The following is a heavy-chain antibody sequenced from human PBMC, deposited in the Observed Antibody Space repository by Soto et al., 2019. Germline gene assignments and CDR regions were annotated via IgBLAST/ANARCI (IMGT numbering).Heavy chain of an antibody. J-gene: IGHJ4*02. CDR2: ISGSGDST. D-gene: IGHD3-10*01. CDR1: GFTFSSYA. CDR3: AKDRYGSGSYYDY. V-gene: IGHV3-23*01. Sequence: GGSLRLSCAASGFTFSSYAMSWVRQAPGKGLEWVSTISGSGDSTYYVDSVKGRFTISRDNSKNTLYVQMNSLRAEDTAVYYCAKDRYGSGSYYDYWGQGTLVTVSS.